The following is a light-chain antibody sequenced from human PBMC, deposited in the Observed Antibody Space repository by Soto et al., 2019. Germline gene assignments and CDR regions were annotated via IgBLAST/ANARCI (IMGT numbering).Light chain of an antibody. CDR3: QQASSFPLT. CDR2: AAS. Sequence: DIQMTQSPSSLSASLGDRVTITCRASQSISNFLNWVQHKPGNAPKVLISAASTLRSGVPSRFSGSESGTLFTLTITSLQPEDSATYYCQQASSFPLTFGGGTKVEIQ. J-gene: IGKJ4*01. CDR1: QSISNF. V-gene: IGKV1-12*01.